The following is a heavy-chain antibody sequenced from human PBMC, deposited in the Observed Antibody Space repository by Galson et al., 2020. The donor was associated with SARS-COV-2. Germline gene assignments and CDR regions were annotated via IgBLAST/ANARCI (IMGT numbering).Heavy chain of an antibody. D-gene: IGHD3-3*01. CDR1: GFTFSSYA. J-gene: IGHJ6*03. CDR3: ARDSPLRFLEWLSPYLNYYMDV. V-gene: IGHV3-30*04. Sequence: QLGESLKISCAASGFTFSSYAMHWVRQAPGKGLEWVAVISYDGSNKYYADSVKGRFTISRDNSKNTLYLQMNSLRAEDTAVYYCARDSPLRFLEWLSPYLNYYMDVWGKGTMVTVSS. CDR2: ISYDGSNK.